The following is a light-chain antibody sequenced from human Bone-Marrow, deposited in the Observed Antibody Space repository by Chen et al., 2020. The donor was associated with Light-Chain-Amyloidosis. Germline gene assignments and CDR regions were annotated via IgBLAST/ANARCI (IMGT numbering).Light chain of an antibody. Sequence: EIVLTQSPGTLSLSPGEGANLSCRASQTISSNYLTWYQQKFGQAPRLLIYGSSSRATGIPDRFTGSGSGTDFTLNINRLEPEDFAMYYCQQYGTSPLTFGGRTKVEIK. J-gene: IGKJ4*01. CDR2: GSS. CDR1: QTISSNY. CDR3: QQYGTSPLT. V-gene: IGKV3-20*01.